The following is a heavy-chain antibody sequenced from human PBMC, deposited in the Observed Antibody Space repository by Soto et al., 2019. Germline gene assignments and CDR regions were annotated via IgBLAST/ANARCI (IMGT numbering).Heavy chain of an antibody. D-gene: IGHD6-13*01. J-gene: IGHJ5*02. CDR2: IYYTGLT. CDR1: GGSISTYY. V-gene: IGHV4-59*08. CDR3: ARRLPSDGTTWLDT. Sequence: QVQLQESGPGLVKPSETLFLTCTVSGGSISTYYWNWIRQPPGKGLEWIGYIYYTGLTNYNPSLKRRVTISVDTSKNHHSLKLGSVTAADTAVYYRARRLPSDGTTWLDTWGQVTRVTVSS.